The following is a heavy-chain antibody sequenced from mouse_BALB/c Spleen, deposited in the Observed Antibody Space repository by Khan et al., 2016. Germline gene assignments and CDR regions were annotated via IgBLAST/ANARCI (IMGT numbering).Heavy chain of an antibody. D-gene: IGHD1-1*01. CDR3: ARATTVGAYYFDY. CDR1: GYAFTNYL. Sequence: QVRLQQSGAELVRPGTSVKVSCKASGYAFTNYLIEWVKQRPGQGLEWIGVLNPGSGGTYYTDKFKGKATLPADKSSSTAYMTLTRLTSDDSAVYFCARATTVGAYYFDYWGQGTTLTVSA. CDR2: LNPGSGGT. J-gene: IGHJ2*01. V-gene: IGHV1-54*01.